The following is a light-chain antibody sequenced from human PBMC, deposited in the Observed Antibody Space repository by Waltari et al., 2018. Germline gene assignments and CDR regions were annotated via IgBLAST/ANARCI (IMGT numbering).Light chain of an antibody. J-gene: IGKJ4*01. CDR2: STY. V-gene: IGKV3-20*01. Sequence: EMVLTQYPGTLSLSPGDRATLSCRASQTVSTIALSWYQQKPGQAPRVLIYSTYNRATGIPDRFSGSGSGTDFTLTINRLAPEDFAMYYCQQYDGIVVTFGGGTKVEI. CDR1: QTVSTIA. CDR3: QQYDGIVVT.